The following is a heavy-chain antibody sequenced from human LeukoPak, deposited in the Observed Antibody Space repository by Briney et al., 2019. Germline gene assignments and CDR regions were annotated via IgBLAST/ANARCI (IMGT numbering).Heavy chain of an antibody. CDR3: ARDLAIGYYDSSGYYDF. Sequence: SQTLSLTCTVSGGSISSGGYYWSWIRQPPGKGLEWIGYIYHSGSTYYNPSLKSRVTISVDRSKNQFSLKLSSVTAADTAVYYCARDLAIGYYDSSGYYDFWGQGTLVTVSS. V-gene: IGHV4-30-2*01. CDR2: IYHSGST. D-gene: IGHD3-22*01. J-gene: IGHJ4*02. CDR1: GGSISSGGYY.